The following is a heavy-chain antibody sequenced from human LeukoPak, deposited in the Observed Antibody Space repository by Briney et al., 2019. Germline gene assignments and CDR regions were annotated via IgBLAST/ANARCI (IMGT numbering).Heavy chain of an antibody. V-gene: IGHV3-53*01. D-gene: IGHD3-3*01. CDR1: GFTFGHYA. CDR2: IFRDGST. Sequence: GGSLRLSCTGSGFTFGHYAMAWVRQAPGKGLEWVSVIFRDGSTYYGDSVRGRFSISRDNSKNMVFLQMNNLRAEDTAVYFCARDFFDFWGGSWVWGQGTLVAVSS. J-gene: IGHJ4*02. CDR3: ARDFFDFWGGSWV.